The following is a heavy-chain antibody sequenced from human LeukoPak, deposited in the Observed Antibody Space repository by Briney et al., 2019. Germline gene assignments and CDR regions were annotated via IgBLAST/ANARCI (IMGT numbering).Heavy chain of an antibody. J-gene: IGHJ4*02. CDR3: AKEIDYDSTGYYYDKVY. CDR2: ISGSGGST. D-gene: IGHD3-22*01. CDR1: GFTFSSYA. Sequence: GGSLRLSCAASGFTFSSYAMSWVRQAPGKGLEWVSAISGSGGSTYYADSVKGRFTISRDNSKNTLYLQMNSLRAEDTAVYYCAKEIDYDSTGYYYDKVYWGQGTLGTVSS. V-gene: IGHV3-23*01.